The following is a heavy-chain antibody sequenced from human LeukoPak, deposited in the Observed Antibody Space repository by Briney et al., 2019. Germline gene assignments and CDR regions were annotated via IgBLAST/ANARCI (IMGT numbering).Heavy chain of an antibody. Sequence: ASVKVSCKASGYTFTSYDINWVRQATGQGLEWMGWMNPNSGNTGYAQKFQGRVTMTRNTSISTAYMELSSLRSEDTAVYYCARSPPLYGSGSYYRRAFYGMDVWCQGTTVTVSS. V-gene: IGHV1-8*01. CDR1: GYTFTSYD. D-gene: IGHD3-10*01. CDR3: ARSPPLYGSGSYYRRAFYGMDV. J-gene: IGHJ6*02. CDR2: MNPNSGNT.